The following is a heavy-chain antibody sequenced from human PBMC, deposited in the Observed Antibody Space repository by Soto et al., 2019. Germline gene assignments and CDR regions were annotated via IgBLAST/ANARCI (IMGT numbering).Heavy chain of an antibody. J-gene: IGHJ3*02. D-gene: IGHD6-13*01. V-gene: IGHV1-2*04. CDR2: INHNSGGT. CDR3: ARGGEGYVAATSHDAFDI. CDR1: GYAFTGYY. Sequence: QVQLVQSGAEVKKPGASVKVSCKASGYAFTGYYMHWVRQAPGQGLEWMGWINHNSGGTNYAQKFQGWVTMTRDTSISTAYMELSRLRSDDTAVYYCARGGEGYVAATSHDAFDIWGQGTMVTVSS.